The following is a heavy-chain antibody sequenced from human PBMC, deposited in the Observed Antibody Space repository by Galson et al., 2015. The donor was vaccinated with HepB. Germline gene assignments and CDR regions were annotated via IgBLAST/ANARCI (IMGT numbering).Heavy chain of an antibody. CDR3: ARVLFGDDSSGSQVGDY. CDR2: IIPILGIA. J-gene: IGHJ4*02. CDR1: GGTFSSYT. D-gene: IGHD3-22*01. V-gene: IGHV1-69*02. Sequence: VKVSCKASGGTFSSYTISWVRQAPGQGLEWMGRIIPILGIANYAQKFQGRVTITADKSTSTAYMELSSLRSEDTAVYYCARVLFGDDSSGSQVGDYWGQGTLVTVSS.